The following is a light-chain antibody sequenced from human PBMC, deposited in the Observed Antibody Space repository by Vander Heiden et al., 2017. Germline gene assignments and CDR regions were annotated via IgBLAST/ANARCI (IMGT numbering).Light chain of an antibody. J-gene: IGKJ3*01. Sequence: DIQMTQSPSSLSASVGDRVTITCRASQSISSYLNWYQQKPGKAPKLLIYAASILQSGVPSRFSGSGSGTDFTLTISSLQPEDFATYYCQQSYSTPFTFGPGTKVEIK. CDR2: AAS. V-gene: IGKV1-39*01. CDR1: QSISSY. CDR3: QQSYSTPFT.